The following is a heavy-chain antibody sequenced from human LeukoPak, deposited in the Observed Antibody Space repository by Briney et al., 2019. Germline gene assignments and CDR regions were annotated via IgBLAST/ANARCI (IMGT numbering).Heavy chain of an antibody. D-gene: IGHD6-19*01. J-gene: IGHJ3*02. CDR3: ARDEYSSGWTDAFDT. Sequence: SETLSLTCTVSGGSISSYYWSWIRQPPGKGLEWIGYIYYSGSTNYNPSLKSRVTISVDTSKNQFSLKLSSVTAADTAVYYCARDEYSSGWTDAFDTWGQGTMVTVSS. CDR1: GGSISSYY. V-gene: IGHV4-59*01. CDR2: IYYSGST.